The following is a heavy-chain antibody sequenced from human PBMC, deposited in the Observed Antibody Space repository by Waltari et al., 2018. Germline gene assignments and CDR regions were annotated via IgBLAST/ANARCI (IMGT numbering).Heavy chain of an antibody. CDR3: ARQGDSYGFFDS. CDR1: GGSISSNNYS. D-gene: IGHD5-18*01. V-gene: IGHV4-39*01. J-gene: IGHJ4*02. Sequence: QLQLQESGPGLVKPSETLSLTCTVSGGSISSNNYSWGCIRQSPGKGLEWIGSMYYSGTTYYNPSLQSRATISVDTSKNQFSLKLTSVTAADTAMYYCARQGDSYGFFDSWGLGTLVTISS. CDR2: MYYSGTT.